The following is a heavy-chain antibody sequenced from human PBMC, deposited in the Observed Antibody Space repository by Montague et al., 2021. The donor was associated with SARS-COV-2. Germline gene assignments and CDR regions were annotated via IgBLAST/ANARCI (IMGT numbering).Heavy chain of an antibody. J-gene: IGHJ4*02. CDR3: ATQAGGFTSGSLDY. Sequence: SETLSLTCTVSGGSISSGGYYWSWIRQHPGKGLEWIGYIYHTGSTXYNPSLQSRVTMSLDTSRNQLSLKLSSVTAADTAIYYCATQAGGFTSGSLDYWGQGTLVTVSS. CDR2: IYHTGST. CDR1: GGSISSGGYY. D-gene: IGHD6-13*01. V-gene: IGHV4-61*08.